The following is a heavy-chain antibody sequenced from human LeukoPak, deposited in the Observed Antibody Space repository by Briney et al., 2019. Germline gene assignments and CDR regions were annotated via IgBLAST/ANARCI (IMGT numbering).Heavy chain of an antibody. V-gene: IGHV3-23*01. CDR1: GFTFSSYA. D-gene: IGHD3-3*01. CDR2: ISGSGGST. Sequence: GGSLRLSCAASGFTFSSYAMSWVRQAPGKGLEWVSAISGSGGSTYYADSVKGRFTISRDNSKNTLYLQMNSLRAEDTAVYYCAKEPLEDDFWCGYLYITPMGFDYWGQGTLVTVSS. CDR3: AKEPLEDDFWCGYLYITPMGFDY. J-gene: IGHJ4*02.